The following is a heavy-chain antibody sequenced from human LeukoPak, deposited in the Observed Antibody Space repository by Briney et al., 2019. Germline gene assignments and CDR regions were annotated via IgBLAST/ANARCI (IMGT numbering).Heavy chain of an antibody. CDR3: AKDSGGGYYYMDV. D-gene: IGHD5-12*01. J-gene: IGHJ6*03. Sequence: PGGSLRLSCAASGFTFDEYAMHWVRQAPGKGLEWVSLISWDGGSTYYADSVKGRFTISRDNSKNSLYLQMNSLRAEDTALYYCAKDSGGGYYYMDVWGKGTTVTVSS. CDR1: GFTFDEYA. CDR2: ISWDGGST. V-gene: IGHV3-43D*03.